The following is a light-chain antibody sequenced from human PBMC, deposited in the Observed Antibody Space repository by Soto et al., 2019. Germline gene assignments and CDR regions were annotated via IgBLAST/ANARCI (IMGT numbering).Light chain of an antibody. J-gene: IGKJ4*01. CDR2: DAS. Sequence: DIHLTQSPSFLSSSVGDIFTITCRPSQAVPNNMAWYQQKPGKAPKLLIYDASSLESGVPSRFSGSGSGTEFTLTISSLQPDDFATYYRQQYNSYYTFGGGTKVDIK. V-gene: IGKV1-5*01. CDR3: QQYNSYYT. CDR1: QAVPNN.